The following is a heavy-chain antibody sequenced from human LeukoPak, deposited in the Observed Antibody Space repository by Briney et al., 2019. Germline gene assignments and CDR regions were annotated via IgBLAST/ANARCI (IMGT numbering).Heavy chain of an antibody. D-gene: IGHD1-7*01. CDR1: GFTSSSYA. J-gene: IGHJ5*02. V-gene: IGHV3-21*01. CDR2: ISSSSSYI. CDR3: ARGSTGTTGTCFDP. Sequence: GGSLRLSCAASGFTSSSYAMSWVRQAPGKGLEWVSSISSSSSYIYYADSVKGRFTISRDNAKNSLYLQMNSLRAEDTAVYYCARGSTGTTGTCFDPWGQGTLVTVSS.